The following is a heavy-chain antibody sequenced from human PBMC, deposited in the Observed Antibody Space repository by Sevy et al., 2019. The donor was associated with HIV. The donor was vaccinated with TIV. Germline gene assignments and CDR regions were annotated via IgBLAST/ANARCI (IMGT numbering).Heavy chain of an antibody. Sequence: SETLSLTCTVSGGSISSYYWSWIRQPPGKGLEWIGYIYYSGSTNYNPSLKSRVTISVDTSKNQFSLKLGSVTAADTAVYYCARALPVAGHFDYWGQGTLVTVSS. CDR2: IYYSGST. CDR3: ARALPVAGHFDY. J-gene: IGHJ4*02. V-gene: IGHV4-59*01. D-gene: IGHD6-19*01. CDR1: GGSISSYY.